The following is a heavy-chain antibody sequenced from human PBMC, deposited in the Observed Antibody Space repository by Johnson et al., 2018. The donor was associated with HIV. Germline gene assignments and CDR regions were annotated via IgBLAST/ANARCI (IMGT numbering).Heavy chain of an antibody. CDR3: ASLGLDLLVKAPLSVVFDAFDI. CDR2: ISYDGSNK. D-gene: IGHD3-16*01. V-gene: IGHV3-30-3*01. CDR1: GFTFSSYA. J-gene: IGHJ3*02. Sequence: QVQLVESVGGVVQPGRSLRLSCAASGFTFSSYAMHWVRQAPGKGLEWVAVISYDGSNKYYADSVKGRFTISRDNSKNTLYLQMNSLRAEDTAVYYCASLGLDLLVKAPLSVVFDAFDIWGQGTMVTVSS.